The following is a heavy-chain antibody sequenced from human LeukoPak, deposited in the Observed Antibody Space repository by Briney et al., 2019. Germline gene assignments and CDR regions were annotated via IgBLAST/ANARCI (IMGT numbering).Heavy chain of an antibody. CDR1: GGSISSYY. Sequence: TETLSLTCTVSGGSISSYYWSWIRQPPGKGLEWIGYIYYSGSTNYNPSLKSRVTISVDTSKNQFSLKLTSVTAADTAVYFCARGGYYGSGNDFRFDPWGQGTLVTVSS. CDR2: IYYSGST. D-gene: IGHD3-10*01. CDR3: ARGGYYGSGNDFRFDP. J-gene: IGHJ5*02. V-gene: IGHV4-59*01.